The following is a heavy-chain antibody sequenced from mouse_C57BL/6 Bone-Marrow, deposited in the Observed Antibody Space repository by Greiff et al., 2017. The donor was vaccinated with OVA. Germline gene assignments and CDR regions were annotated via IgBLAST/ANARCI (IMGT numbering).Heavy chain of an antibody. CDR1: GYTFTSYW. CDR2: IHPNSGST. CDR3: TRPRYYSSRWDY. J-gene: IGHJ2*01. V-gene: IGHV1-64*01. Sequence: QVQLKQPGAELVKPGASVKLSCKASGYTFTSYWMHWVKQRPGQGLEWIGMIHPNSGSTNYNEKFKSKATLTVDKSSSTAYMQLSSLTSEDSAVYYCTRPRYYSSRWDYWGQGTTLTVSS. D-gene: IGHD1-1*01.